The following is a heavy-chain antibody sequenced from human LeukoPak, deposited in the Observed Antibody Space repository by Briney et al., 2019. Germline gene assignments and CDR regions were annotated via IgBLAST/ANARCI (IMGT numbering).Heavy chain of an antibody. J-gene: IGHJ5*02. Sequence: ASVKVSCKASGYTFTSYYMHWVRQAPGQGLEWMGIINPSGGSTSYAQKFQGRVTMTRDTSTSTVYMELSSLRSEDTAVYYCARAPYSSGWLNWFDPWGQGTLVTVSS. CDR1: GYTFTSYY. V-gene: IGHV1-46*01. D-gene: IGHD6-19*01. CDR3: ARAPYSSGWLNWFDP. CDR2: INPSGGST.